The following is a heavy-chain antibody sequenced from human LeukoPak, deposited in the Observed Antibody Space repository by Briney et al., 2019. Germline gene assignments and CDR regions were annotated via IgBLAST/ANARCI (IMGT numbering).Heavy chain of an antibody. CDR1: GGSISSSSYY. D-gene: IGHD3-3*01. V-gene: IGHV4-39*07. CDR2: IYYSGST. Sequence: SETLSLTCTVSGGSISSSSYYWGWIRQPPGKGLEWIGSIYYSGSTYYNPSLKSRVTISVDTSKNQFSLKLSSVTAADTAVYYCAREVLRYYDFWSGDSFDYWGQGTLVTVSS. CDR3: AREVLRYYDFWSGDSFDY. J-gene: IGHJ4*02.